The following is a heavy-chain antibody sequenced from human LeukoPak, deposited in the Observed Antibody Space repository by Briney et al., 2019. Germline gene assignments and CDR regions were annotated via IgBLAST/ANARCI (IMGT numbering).Heavy chain of an antibody. D-gene: IGHD2-15*01. CDR1: GYSISSGYY. Sequence: SETLSLTCAVSGYSISSGYYWGWIRQPPGKGLEWIGSIYHSGSTYYNPSLKSRVTISVDTSKNQFSLKLSSVTAADTAVYYCASLYCSGGSCYALYFDYRGQGTLVTVSS. CDR2: IYHSGST. J-gene: IGHJ4*02. V-gene: IGHV4-38-2*01. CDR3: ASLYCSGGSCYALYFDY.